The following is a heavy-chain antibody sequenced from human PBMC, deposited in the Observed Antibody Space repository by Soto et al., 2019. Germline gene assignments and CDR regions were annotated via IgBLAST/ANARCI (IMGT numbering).Heavy chain of an antibody. D-gene: IGHD5-12*01. CDR2: IYYSGST. CDR1: GGSISSGDYY. V-gene: IGHV4-30-4*01. Sequence: QVQLQESGPGLVKPSQTLSLTCTVSGGSISSGDYYWSWIRQPPGKGLEWIGYIYYSGSTYYNPSLKSRVTISVDTSKNQSSLKLSSVTAADTAVYYCARGGIVATSYYGMDVWGQGTTVTVSS. J-gene: IGHJ6*02. CDR3: ARGGIVATSYYGMDV.